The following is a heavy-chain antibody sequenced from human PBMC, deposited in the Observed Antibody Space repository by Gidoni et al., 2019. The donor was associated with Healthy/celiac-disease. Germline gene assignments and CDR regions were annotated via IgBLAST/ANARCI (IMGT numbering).Heavy chain of an antibody. V-gene: IGHV4-39*01. J-gene: IGHJ4*02. CDR2: IYYSGST. CDR1: GGSISSSSYY. CDR3: ANYGDYVPYFDY. D-gene: IGHD4-17*01. Sequence: QLQLQESGPGLVKPSETLSLTCTVPGGSISSSSYYWGWIRQPPGKGLEWIGSIYYSGSTYYNPSLKSRVTISVDTSKNQFSLKLSSVTAADTAVYYCANYGDYVPYFDYWGQGTLVTVSS.